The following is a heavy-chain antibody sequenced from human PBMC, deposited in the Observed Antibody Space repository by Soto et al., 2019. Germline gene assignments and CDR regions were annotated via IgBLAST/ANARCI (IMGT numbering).Heavy chain of an antibody. Sequence: GGSLRLSCAASGFTFSSYAMSWVRQAPGKGLEWVSAISGSGGSTYYADSVKGRFTISRDNSKNTLYLQMNSLRAEDTAVYYCAKGLLWFGEFEGWFDPWGQGTLVTVSS. CDR2: ISGSGGST. D-gene: IGHD3-10*01. V-gene: IGHV3-23*01. CDR1: GFTFSSYA. CDR3: AKGLLWFGEFEGWFDP. J-gene: IGHJ5*02.